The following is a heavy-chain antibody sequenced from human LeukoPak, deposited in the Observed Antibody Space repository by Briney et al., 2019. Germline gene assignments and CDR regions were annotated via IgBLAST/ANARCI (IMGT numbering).Heavy chain of an antibody. D-gene: IGHD5-24*01. CDR2: INHSGST. J-gene: IGHJ4*02. CDR3: AREGIGDGYNLGY. Sequence: SETLSLTCAVYGGSFSGYYWSWIRQPPGKGLEWIGEINHSGSTNYNPSLKSRVTISVDTSKNQFSLKLSSVTAADTAVYYCAREGIGDGYNLGYWGQGTLVTVSS. V-gene: IGHV4-34*01. CDR1: GGSFSGYY.